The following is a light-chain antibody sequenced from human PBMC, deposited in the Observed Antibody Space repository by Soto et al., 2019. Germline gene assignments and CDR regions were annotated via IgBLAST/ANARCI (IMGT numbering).Light chain of an antibody. Sequence: DIQMTQSPSTLSGSVGDRVTITCRASQTISSWLAWYQQKPGKAPKLLIYKASTLKSGVPSRFSGSGSGTEFTLTISSLQADVFENYYCQNYNSYSEGFGQGTKVEL. CDR3: QNYNSYSEG. J-gene: IGKJ1*01. V-gene: IGKV1-5*03. CDR1: QTISSW. CDR2: KAS.